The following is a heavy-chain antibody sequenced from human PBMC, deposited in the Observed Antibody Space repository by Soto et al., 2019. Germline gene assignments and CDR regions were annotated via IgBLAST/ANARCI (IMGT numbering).Heavy chain of an antibody. CDR1: GGSISIYY. J-gene: IGHJ5*02. Sequence: SETLSFTCTVSGGSISIYYWSWIRHPAGKGLEWLGRIYTSGSTNYNPSLKSRVTMSIDTSKNQFSLELSSVTAADTAVYFCARDIREFNWNYGWFDPWGQGTLVTVSS. V-gene: IGHV4-4*07. CDR3: ARDIREFNWNYGWFDP. D-gene: IGHD1-7*01. CDR2: IYTSGST.